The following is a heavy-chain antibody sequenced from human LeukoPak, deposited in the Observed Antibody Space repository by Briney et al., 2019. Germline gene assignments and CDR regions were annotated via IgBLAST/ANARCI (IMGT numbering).Heavy chain of an antibody. V-gene: IGHV5-51*01. CDR2: IYPGDSDT. CDR3: AKSYGVAAAVHFDY. CDR1: GYSFNTYW. Sequence: GESLKISCNGSGYSFNTYWIGWVRHMPGKGLEWMGIIYPGDSDTRYSPSFQGQVTISADKSISTTYLQWSSLKASDTAMYYCAKSYGVAAAVHFDYWGQGTLVTVSS. D-gene: IGHD6-13*01. J-gene: IGHJ4*02.